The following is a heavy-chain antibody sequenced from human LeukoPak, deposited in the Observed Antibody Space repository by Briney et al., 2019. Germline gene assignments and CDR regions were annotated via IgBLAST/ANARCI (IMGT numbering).Heavy chain of an antibody. V-gene: IGHV4-39*02. CDR1: GDPITSGSYY. CDR2: IYYGGNT. J-gene: IGHJ5*02. D-gene: IGHD6-13*01. CDR3: AKDLQMWVGSSWYGDWFDP. Sequence: ASETLSLTCTVSGDPITSGSYYWGWIRQPPGKGLEWIGSIYYGGNTYYNPSLKSRVTISIDTSKSQFSLKLSSVTAADTAVYYCAKDLQMWVGSSWYGDWFDPWGQGTLVTVSS.